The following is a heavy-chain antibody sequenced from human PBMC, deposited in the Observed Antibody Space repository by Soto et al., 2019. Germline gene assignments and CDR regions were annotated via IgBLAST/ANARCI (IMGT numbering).Heavy chain of an antibody. Sequence: QVQLVQSGAEVKKPGSSVKVSCKASGGTFSSYTISWVRQAPGQGLEWMGRIIPILGIANYAQKFQGRVTITADKSTSRAYMELSSMRSEDTAVYYWLDGGYGDNGGDYWGQGTLVTVSS. D-gene: IGHD4-17*01. CDR1: GGTFSSYT. CDR2: IIPILGIA. CDR3: LDGGYGDNGGDY. J-gene: IGHJ4*02. V-gene: IGHV1-69*02.